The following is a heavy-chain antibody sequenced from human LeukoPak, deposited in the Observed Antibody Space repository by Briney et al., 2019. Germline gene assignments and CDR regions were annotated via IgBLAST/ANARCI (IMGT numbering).Heavy chain of an antibody. CDR1: GGSLNGYY. V-gene: IGHV4-59*07. CDR2: IYYTGST. Sequence: SLTRSLTWTVAGGSLNGYYWSWIRQPPGKGLEWIAYIYYTGSTNYDPRYNASLKSRVTISVDTSKNPSSLKLSTVTAADTAVYYCARTPSGTYSYFDYWGQGTLVTVSS. J-gene: IGHJ4*02. CDR3: ARTPSGTYSYFDY. D-gene: IGHD1-26*01.